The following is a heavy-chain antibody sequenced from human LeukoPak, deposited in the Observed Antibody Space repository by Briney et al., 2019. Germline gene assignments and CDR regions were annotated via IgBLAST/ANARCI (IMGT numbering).Heavy chain of an antibody. D-gene: IGHD1-14*01. Sequence: GGSLRLSCAASGFTFSSYAMSWVRQAPGEGLEWVSAISGSGGSTYYADSVKGRFTISRDNSKNTLYLQMNSLRAEDTAVYYCAKGPPRRFGFEVGYYMDVWGKGTTVTVSS. V-gene: IGHV3-23*01. CDR3: AKGPPRRFGFEVGYYMDV. J-gene: IGHJ6*03. CDR1: GFTFSSYA. CDR2: ISGSGGST.